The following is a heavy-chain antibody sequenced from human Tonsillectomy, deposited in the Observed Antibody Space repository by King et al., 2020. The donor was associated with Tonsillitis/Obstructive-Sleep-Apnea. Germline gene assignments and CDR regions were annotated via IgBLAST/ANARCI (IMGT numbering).Heavy chain of an antibody. D-gene: IGHD5-12*01. CDR3: AREDGYSIDY. V-gene: IGHV4-34*01. CDR2: ISHSGST. J-gene: IGHJ4*02. CDR1: GGSFSDYY. Sequence: VQLQQWGAGLLKPSETLSLTCAVFGGSFSDYYWNWIRQPPGKGLEWIGEISHSGSTNYNPSLKSRLTILVDTSKNQLSLNLISVTAADTAVYYCAREDGYSIDYWGQGTLVTVSS.